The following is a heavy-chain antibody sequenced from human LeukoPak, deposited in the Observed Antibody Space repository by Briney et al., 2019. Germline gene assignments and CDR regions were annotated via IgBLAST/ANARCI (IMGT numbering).Heavy chain of an antibody. CDR2: ISSSSSYI. CDR1: GFTFSSYS. J-gene: IGHJ6*02. V-gene: IGHV3-21*01. CDR3: ARDQLELLAYYYGMDV. D-gene: IGHD1-7*01. Sequence: PGGSLRLSCAASGFTFSSYSMNWVRQAPGKGLEWVSSISSSSSYIYYADSVKGRFTISRDNAKNSLYLQMNSLRAEDTAVYYCARDQLELLAYYYGMDVWGQGTTVTVSS.